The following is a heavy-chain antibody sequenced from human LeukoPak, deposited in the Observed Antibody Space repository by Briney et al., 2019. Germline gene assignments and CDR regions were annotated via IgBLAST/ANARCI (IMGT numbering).Heavy chain of an antibody. Sequence: GGSLRLSCVASGFTLSDHNMDWVRQATGKGLEWVGRSRKRGNKYVTENAASVKGRFTISRDDSKSIAYLQMNSLKTEDTAVYYCIGSFGELTFFDYWGQGTLVTVSS. CDR1: GFTLSDHN. CDR3: IGSFGELTFFDY. CDR2: SRKRGNKYVT. D-gene: IGHD3-10*01. V-gene: IGHV3-72*01. J-gene: IGHJ4*02.